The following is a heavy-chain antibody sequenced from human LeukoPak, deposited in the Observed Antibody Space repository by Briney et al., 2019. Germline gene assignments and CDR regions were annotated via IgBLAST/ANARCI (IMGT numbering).Heavy chain of an antibody. CDR2: ISGSGGGT. V-gene: IGHV3-23*01. D-gene: IGHD2-8*01. Sequence: GGTLRLSCVVSGFTFSSYAVTWVRQAPGKGLEWVLSISGSGGGTAYADPVKGGFIISRDNSKNTLYLQMTSFAADDTAVYYCAKGRGHCIDGVCHNYYYMDVWGKRTTVTVS. CDR3: AKGRGHCIDGVCHNYYYMDV. CDR1: GFTFSSYA. J-gene: IGHJ6*03.